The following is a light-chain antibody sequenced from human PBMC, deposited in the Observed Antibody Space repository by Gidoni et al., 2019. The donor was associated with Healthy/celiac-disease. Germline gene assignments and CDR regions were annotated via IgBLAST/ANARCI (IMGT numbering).Light chain of an antibody. J-gene: IGLJ2*01. CDR1: SSNIGSNT. Sequence: QSVLTQPPSASGTPGQRVTISCSGNSSNIGSNTVNWYQQLPGTAPNLLIYSNNTRPSGVPDRFSGSKSGTSASLAISGLQSEDEADYYCAAWDDSLNGLVFGGGTKLTVL. CDR3: AAWDDSLNGLV. CDR2: SNN. V-gene: IGLV1-44*01.